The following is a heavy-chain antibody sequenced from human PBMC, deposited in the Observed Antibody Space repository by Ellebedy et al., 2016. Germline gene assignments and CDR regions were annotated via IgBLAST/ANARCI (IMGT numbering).Heavy chain of an antibody. CDR2: MNPNSGNT. V-gene: IGHV1-8*01. CDR1: GYTFSRYD. J-gene: IGHJ4*02. Sequence: ASVKVSCKTSGYTFSRYDITWVRQATGQGLEWMGWMNPNSGNTGYAQEFQGRVSMTRDTSTDTAYMELSSLTSEDTAVYYCARCKRNILWSDYWGQGTLVTVSS. D-gene: IGHD1-14*01. CDR3: ARCKRNILWSDY.